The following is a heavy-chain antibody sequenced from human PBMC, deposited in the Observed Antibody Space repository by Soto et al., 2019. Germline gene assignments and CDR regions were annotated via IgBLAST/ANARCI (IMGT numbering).Heavy chain of an antibody. D-gene: IGHD3-22*01. CDR3: ARAYYYDSSGYYNYSGMDV. V-gene: IGHV3-7*01. CDR2: INQDGREK. CDR1: GFTFSSYW. J-gene: IGHJ6*02. Sequence: PGRPLRLSCAASGFTFSSYWMSWVRQAPGKGLQWVANINQDGREKYYVDSVKGRLTISRDNAKNSLYLQMNSLRGEDTAVYYCARAYYYDSSGYYNYSGMDVWGQGTTVTVSS.